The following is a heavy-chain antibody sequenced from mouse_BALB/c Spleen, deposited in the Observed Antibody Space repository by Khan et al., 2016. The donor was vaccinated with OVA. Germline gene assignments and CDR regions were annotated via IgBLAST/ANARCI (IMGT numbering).Heavy chain of an antibody. CDR1: GFSLSRYN. V-gene: IGHV2-6-4*01. Sequence: VQLVESGPGLVAPSQSLSITCTVSGFSLSRYNVHWVRQPSGKGLEWLGMIWGGGGTDYTSALKSRLSISKDDSKRQVFLKMNSLQTDDTAMYYCTRAYYRYDGYYAMDYWGQGTSVTVSS. J-gene: IGHJ4*01. CDR2: IWGGGGT. CDR3: TRAYYRYDGYYAMDY. D-gene: IGHD2-14*01.